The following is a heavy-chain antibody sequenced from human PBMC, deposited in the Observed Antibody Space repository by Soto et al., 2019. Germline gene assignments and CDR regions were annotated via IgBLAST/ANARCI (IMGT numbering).Heavy chain of an antibody. CDR1: GFSLSTSGMC. V-gene: IGHV2-70*11. D-gene: IGHD3-10*01. J-gene: IGHJ6*02. CDR3: ERYTYVVRPYHYYGMDV. Sequence: SGPTLVNPTQTLTLTCTFSGFSLSTSGMCVSWIRQPPGKALEWLARIDWDDDKYYSTSLKTRLTISKDTSKTQVVLTMTNMEPVETDKYYCERYTYVVRPYHYYGMDVWCQAITVTVS. CDR2: IDWDDDK.